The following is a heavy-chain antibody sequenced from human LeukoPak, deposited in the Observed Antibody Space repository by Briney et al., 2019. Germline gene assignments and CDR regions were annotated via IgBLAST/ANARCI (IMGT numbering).Heavy chain of an antibody. J-gene: IGHJ4*02. CDR1: GYTFTGYY. CDR2: INPNSGGT. CDR3: ASSPYYYDSSGQYPYYFDY. V-gene: IGHV1-2*02. D-gene: IGHD3-22*01. Sequence: ASVKVSCKASGYTFTGYYMHWVRQAPGQGLEWMGWINPNSGGTNYAQKFQGRVTMTRDTSISTAYMELSRLRSDDTAVCYCASSPYYYDSSGQYPYYFDYWGQGTLVTVSS.